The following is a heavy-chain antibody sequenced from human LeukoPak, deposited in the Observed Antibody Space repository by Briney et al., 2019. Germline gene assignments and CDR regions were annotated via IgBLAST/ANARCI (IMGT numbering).Heavy chain of an antibody. CDR3: ARRATSGNYQMLHFDS. Sequence: SETLSLTCTVSGGSISSYYWSWIRQPPGKGLEWIGSIYYSGSTYYNPSLKSRVTMSLDTSKNQFSLTLSSVTAADTAIYYCARRATSGNYQMLHFDSWGQGILVTVSS. V-gene: IGHV4-59*04. CDR2: IYYSGST. CDR1: GGSISSYY. D-gene: IGHD1-7*01. J-gene: IGHJ4*02.